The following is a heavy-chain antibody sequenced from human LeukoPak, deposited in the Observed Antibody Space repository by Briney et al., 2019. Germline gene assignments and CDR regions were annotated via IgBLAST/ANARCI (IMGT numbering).Heavy chain of an antibody. Sequence: SETLSLTCTVSGGSISSYYWSWIRQPLGKGLEWIGYIYYSGSTNYNPSLKSRVTISVDTSKNQFSLKLSSVTAADTAVYYCARDLRYYDFWSGYSSGFDPWGRETLVTVSS. CDR1: GGSISSYY. J-gene: IGHJ5*02. CDR3: ARDLRYYDFWSGYSSGFDP. D-gene: IGHD3-3*01. V-gene: IGHV4-59*12. CDR2: IYYSGST.